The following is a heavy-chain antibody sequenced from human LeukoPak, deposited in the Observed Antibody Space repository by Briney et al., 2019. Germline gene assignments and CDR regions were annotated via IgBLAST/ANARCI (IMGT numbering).Heavy chain of an antibody. J-gene: IGHJ4*02. V-gene: IGHV4-38-2*01. CDR2: IYHSGST. Sequence: KPSETLSLTCAVSGYSISSGCYWGWIRQPPGKGLEWIGSIYHSGSTYYNPSLKSRVTISVDTSKNQFSLKLSSVTAADTAVYYCASISYETFDYWGQGTLVTVSS. D-gene: IGHD3-3*01. CDR1: GYSISSGCY. CDR3: ASISYETFDY.